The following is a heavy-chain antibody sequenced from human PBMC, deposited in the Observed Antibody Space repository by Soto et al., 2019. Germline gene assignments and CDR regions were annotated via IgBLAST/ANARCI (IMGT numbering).Heavy chain of an antibody. D-gene: IGHD2-21*02. CDR2: INPSSGAT. J-gene: IGHJ5*02. CDR3: AKYCGGDCRHLDA. CDR1: GYNFIAYY. V-gene: IGHV1-46*01. Sequence: QVQLVQSGAEVKKPGSSVKLSCKASGYNFIAYYIYWVRQAPGQGPEWMGMINPSSGATNYAQKFQGRVTVPRYTSTSTAYLEMSSLRSEDAAVYYCAKYCGGDCRHLDAWGQGTLVTVSS.